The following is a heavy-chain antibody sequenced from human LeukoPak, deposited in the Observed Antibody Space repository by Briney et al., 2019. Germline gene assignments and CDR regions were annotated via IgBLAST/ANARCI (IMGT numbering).Heavy chain of an antibody. Sequence: SETLSLTCTVSGGSISTYYWSWIRQPPGKGLEWIGYIYDSGSTKYNPSLEGRVTISVDRSKNQFSLKLTSVTSGDTAAYYCASHSYYYTWGQGPLVTISS. V-gene: IGHV4-59*01. J-gene: IGHJ1*01. CDR1: GGSISTYY. CDR2: IYDSGST. D-gene: IGHD3-10*01. CDR3: ASHSYYYT.